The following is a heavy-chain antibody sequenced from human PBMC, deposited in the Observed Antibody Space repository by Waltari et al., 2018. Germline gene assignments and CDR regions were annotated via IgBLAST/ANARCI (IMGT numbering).Heavy chain of an antibody. D-gene: IGHD4-17*01. Sequence: QLQLQESGPGLVKPSETLSLTCTVSGGSISSSSYYWGWIRQPPGKGLEWIGSIYYSGSTYYNPSLKSRGTISVDTSKNQFSLKLSSVTAADTAVYYCARTVPRVAMDVWGQGTTVTVSS. J-gene: IGHJ6*02. CDR1: GGSISSSSYY. CDR3: ARTVPRVAMDV. CDR2: IYYSGST. V-gene: IGHV4-39*07.